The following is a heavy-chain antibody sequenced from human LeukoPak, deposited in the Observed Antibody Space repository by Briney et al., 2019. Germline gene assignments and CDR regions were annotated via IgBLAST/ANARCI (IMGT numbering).Heavy chain of an antibody. D-gene: IGHD3-10*01. J-gene: IGHJ4*02. CDR3: ARDRRGSITMVRGVIITAVDYYFDY. CDR2: INPSGGST. CDR1: GYTFTSYY. V-gene: IGHV1-46*01. Sequence: ASVKVSCKASGYTFTSYYMHWVRQAPGQGLEWMGIINPSGGSTSYAQKFQGRVTMTRDMSTSTVYMELSSLRSEDTAVYYCARDRRGSITMVRGVIITAVDYYFDYWGQGTLVTVSS.